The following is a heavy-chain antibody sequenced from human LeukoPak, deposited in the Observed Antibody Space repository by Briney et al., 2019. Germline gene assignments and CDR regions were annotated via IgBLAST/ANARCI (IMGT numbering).Heavy chain of an antibody. Sequence: GGSLRLSCAASGFTFSSYGMHWVRQAPGKGLEWVSYIRSTSSTMYYADSVKGRFTISRDNGKNSLYLQMNSLRDEDTAVYYCARSFDIWGQGTMVTVSS. CDR3: ARSFDI. V-gene: IGHV3-48*02. J-gene: IGHJ3*02. CDR1: GFTFSSYG. CDR2: IRSTSSTM.